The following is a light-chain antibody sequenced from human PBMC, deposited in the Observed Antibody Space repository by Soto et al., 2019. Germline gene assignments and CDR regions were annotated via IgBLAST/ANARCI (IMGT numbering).Light chain of an antibody. CDR3: EQYNDCPLT. Sequence: EIWMTQSPATLSVSPGERATLSCRASQTVSSNLAWYQQKPGQAPSLLIYDISARATGIPTMFSGSGSGTEFTLTISSLQSEDFAVCYCEQYNDCPLTFGGGTNVEIK. CDR2: DIS. J-gene: IGKJ4*01. V-gene: IGKV3D-15*01. CDR1: QTVSSN.